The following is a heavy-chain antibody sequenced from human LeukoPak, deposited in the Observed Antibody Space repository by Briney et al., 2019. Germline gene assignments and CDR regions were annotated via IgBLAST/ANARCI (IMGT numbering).Heavy chain of an antibody. CDR3: ARNRPGHGYFDL. Sequence: SETLSLTCTVSGGSISNYYWSWIRQPPGKGLEWIGYISYSGSTNYNPSLKSRVTISVDTSKNQFSLKLSSVTAADTAVYYCARNRPGHGYFDLWGRGTLVTVSS. J-gene: IGHJ2*01. CDR2: ISYSGST. V-gene: IGHV4-59*01. CDR1: GGSISNYY.